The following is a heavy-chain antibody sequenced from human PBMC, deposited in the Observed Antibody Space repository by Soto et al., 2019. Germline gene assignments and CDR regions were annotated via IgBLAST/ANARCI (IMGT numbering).Heavy chain of an antibody. CDR1: GYSFTSYW. CDR3: ARQIVAAGTRWFDP. V-gene: IGHV5-51*01. CDR2: IYPGDSDT. D-gene: IGHD6-13*01. J-gene: IGHJ5*02. Sequence: EALMISGKGRGYSFTSYWIGWVRQMPGKGLEWMGIIYPGDSDTRYSPSFQGQVTISADKSISTAYLQWSSLKAWDTAMYYCARQIVAAGTRWFDPWGQGTLFTV.